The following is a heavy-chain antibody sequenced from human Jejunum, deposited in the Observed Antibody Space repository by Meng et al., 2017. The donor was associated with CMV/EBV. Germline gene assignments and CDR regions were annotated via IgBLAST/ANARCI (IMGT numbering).Heavy chain of an antibody. J-gene: IGHJ4*02. D-gene: IGHD1-26*01. CDR1: GDSFNSPDYY. CDR3: ARSPYSGSALPFFDY. V-gene: IGHV4-30-4*01. Sequence: QVLLQESGPGLVMPSQTLSLPCTASGDSFNSPDYYWSWIRQPPEKGLEWIGYIYYSGSTYYNPSLKSRVSISGDTSNKQFSLKLTSVTAADTAVYYCARSPYSGSALPFFDYWGQGSLVTVSS. CDR2: IYYSGST.